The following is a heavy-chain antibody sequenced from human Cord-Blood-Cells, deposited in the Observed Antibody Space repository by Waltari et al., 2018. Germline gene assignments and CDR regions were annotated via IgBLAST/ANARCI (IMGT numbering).Heavy chain of an antibody. CDR3: ARGLRGHYFDY. CDR2: NNHSGST. Sequence: QVQLQQWGAGLLKPSETLSLTCAVYGGSFSGYYWSWIRQPPGKGLEWIGENNHSGSTNYNPSLKSRVTISVDTSKNQFSLKLSSVTAADTAVYYCARGLRGHYFDYWGQGTLVTVSS. CDR1: GGSFSGYY. J-gene: IGHJ4*02. V-gene: IGHV4-34*01.